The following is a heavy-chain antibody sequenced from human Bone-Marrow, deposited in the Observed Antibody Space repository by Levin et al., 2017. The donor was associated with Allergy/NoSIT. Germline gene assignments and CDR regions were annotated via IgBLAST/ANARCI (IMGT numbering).Heavy chain of an antibody. D-gene: IGHD2-15*01. V-gene: IGHV5-51*01. CDR3: ARMYCSGGSCFGKWHYYYGMDV. CDR2: LYPGDADT. J-gene: IGHJ6*02. Sequence: RGESLKISCKGFGYTFTDHWIGWVRQTPAKGLEWMGILYPGDADTRYSPSFQGQVTISADKSISTAYLQWSSLKASDTARYYCARMYCSGGSCFGKWHYYYGMDVWGQGTTVIVSS. CDR1: GYTFTDHW.